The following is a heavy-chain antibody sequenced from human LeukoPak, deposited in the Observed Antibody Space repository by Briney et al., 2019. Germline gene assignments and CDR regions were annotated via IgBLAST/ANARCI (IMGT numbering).Heavy chain of an antibody. D-gene: IGHD4-17*01. CDR2: INHSGST. J-gene: IGHJ6*02. Sequence: SETLSLTCAVYGGSFSGYYWSWIRQPPGKGLEWIGEINHSGSTNYNPSLKSRVTISVDTSKNQFSLKLSSVTAADTAVYYCARGDYDGYYYYGMDVWCQGTTVTVSS. V-gene: IGHV4-34*01. CDR3: ARGDYDGYYYYGMDV. CDR1: GGSFSGYY.